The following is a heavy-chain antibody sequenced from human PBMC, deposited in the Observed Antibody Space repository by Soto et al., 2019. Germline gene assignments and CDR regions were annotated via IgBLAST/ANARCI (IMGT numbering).Heavy chain of an antibody. CDR1: GYTFTSYA. CDR3: ARAWGVGDYDSDGAGFAP. V-gene: IGHV1-3*01. D-gene: IGHD3-22*01. CDR2: ISAGNGNT. Sequence: ASVKVSCKASGYTFTSYAMHWVRQAPGQRLEWMGWISAGNGNTKYSQKFQGRVTITRDTSASTAYMELSSLRSEDTAVYYCARAWGVGDYDSDGAGFAPWGGGTLVPVSP. J-gene: IGHJ5*02.